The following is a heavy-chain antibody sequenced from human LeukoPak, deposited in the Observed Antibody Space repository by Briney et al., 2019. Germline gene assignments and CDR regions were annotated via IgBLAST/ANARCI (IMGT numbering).Heavy chain of an antibody. Sequence: GRSLRLSCAASGFTFSSYGMHWVRQAPGKGLGWVAVISYDGSNKYYADSVKGRFTISRDNSKNTLYLQMNSLRAEDTAVYYCAKGSSIVATILGYWGQGTLVTVSS. J-gene: IGHJ4*02. V-gene: IGHV3-30*18. CDR3: AKGSSIVATILGY. CDR2: ISYDGSNK. D-gene: IGHD5-12*01. CDR1: GFTFSSYG.